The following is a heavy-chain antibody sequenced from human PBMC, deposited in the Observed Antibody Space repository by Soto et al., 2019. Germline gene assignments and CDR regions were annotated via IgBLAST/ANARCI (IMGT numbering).Heavy chain of an antibody. D-gene: IGHD2-15*01. CDR1: GFTFGSHA. CDR2: ISGSGGST. J-gene: IGHJ4*02. V-gene: IGHV3-23*01. Sequence: XGALSLCCAASGFTFGSHAVNWVRQAPGKGLEWVSAISGSGGSTYYADSVKGRFTISRDNSKNTLYLQMNSLRAEDTAVYYCAKEGRFDRYYFDYWGQGTLVTVSS. CDR3: AKEGRFDRYYFDY.